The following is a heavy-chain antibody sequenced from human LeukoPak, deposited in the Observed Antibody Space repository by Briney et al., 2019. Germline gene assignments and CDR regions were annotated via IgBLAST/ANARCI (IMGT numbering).Heavy chain of an antibody. CDR2: IYHSGST. Sequence: SETPSLTCAVSGGSISSSNWWSWVRQPPGKGLEWIGEIYHSGSTNYHPSLKSRVTISVDTSKNQFSLKLSSVTAADTAVYYCARQLGYSSGFPFDYWGQGTLVTVSS. D-gene: IGHD5-18*01. CDR1: GGSISSSNW. V-gene: IGHV4-4*02. J-gene: IGHJ4*02. CDR3: ARQLGYSSGFPFDY.